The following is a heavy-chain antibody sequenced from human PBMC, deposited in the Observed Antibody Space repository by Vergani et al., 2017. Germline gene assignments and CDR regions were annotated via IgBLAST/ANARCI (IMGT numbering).Heavy chain of an antibody. CDR2: IYHSGST. J-gene: IGHJ2*01. D-gene: IGHD3-10*01. CDR3: ARYGDWSFDL. V-gene: IGHV4-38-2*01. CDR1: GYSISSGYY. Sequence: QVQLLESGPGLVKPSETLSLTCAVSGYSISSGYYWGWIRQPPGKGLEWIGNIYHSGSTYYNPSLKSRVTISRDTSKNQFSLKLSSVTATDTAVYYCARYGDWSFDLWGRGTLVTVSS.